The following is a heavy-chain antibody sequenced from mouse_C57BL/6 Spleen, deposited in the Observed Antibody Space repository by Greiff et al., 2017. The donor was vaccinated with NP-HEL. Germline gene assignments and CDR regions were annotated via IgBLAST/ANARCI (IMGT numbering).Heavy chain of an antibody. J-gene: IGHJ3*01. Sequence: EVQRVESGGDLVKPGGSLKLSCAASGFTFSSYGMSWVRQTPDKRLEWVATISSGGSYTYYPDSVKGRFTISRDNAKNTLYLQMSSLKSEDTAMYYCARQELLAYWGQGTLVTVSA. CDR3: ARQELLAY. CDR2: ISSGGSYT. CDR1: GFTFSSYG. V-gene: IGHV5-6*01. D-gene: IGHD2-12*01.